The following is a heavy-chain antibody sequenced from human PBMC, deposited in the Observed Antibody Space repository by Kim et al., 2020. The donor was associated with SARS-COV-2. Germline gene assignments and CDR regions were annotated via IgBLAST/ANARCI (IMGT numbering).Heavy chain of an antibody. CDR2: ISSSSSYI. CDR1: GFTFSSYS. CDR3: ARDLGSDNWGGYYYYGMDV. D-gene: IGHD7-27*01. Sequence: GSLRLSCAASGFTFSSYSMNWVRQAPGKGLEWVSSISSSSSYIYYADSVKGRFTISRDNAKNSLYLQMNSLRAEDTAVYYCARDLGSDNWGGYYYYGMDVWGQVTTVTVSS. J-gene: IGHJ6*02. V-gene: IGHV3-21*06.